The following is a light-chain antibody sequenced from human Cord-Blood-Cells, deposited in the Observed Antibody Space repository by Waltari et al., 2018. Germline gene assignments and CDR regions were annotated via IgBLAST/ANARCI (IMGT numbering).Light chain of an antibody. CDR1: QSVSSN. CDR3: QQYNNWPPVT. J-gene: IGKJ5*01. V-gene: IGKV3-15*01. CDR2: GAS. Sequence: EIVMTQSPATLSLSPGERATPSCRASQSVSSNLAWYQQKPGQAPRLLIYGASTRATGIPARFSGSGSGTEFTLTISSLQSEDFAVYYCQQYNNWPPVTFGQGTRLEIK.